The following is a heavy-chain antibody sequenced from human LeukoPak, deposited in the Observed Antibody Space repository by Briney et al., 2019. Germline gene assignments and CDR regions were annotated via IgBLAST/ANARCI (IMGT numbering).Heavy chain of an antibody. V-gene: IGHV3-30-3*01. Sequence: PGGSLRLSCAASGFTFSSYAMHWVRQAPGKGLEWVAVISYDGSNKYYADSVKGRFTISRDNSKNTLYLQMNSLRAGDTAVYYCARSHYGDSALDYWGQGTLVTVSS. CDR3: ARSHYGDSALDY. D-gene: IGHD4-17*01. J-gene: IGHJ4*02. CDR2: ISYDGSNK. CDR1: GFTFSSYA.